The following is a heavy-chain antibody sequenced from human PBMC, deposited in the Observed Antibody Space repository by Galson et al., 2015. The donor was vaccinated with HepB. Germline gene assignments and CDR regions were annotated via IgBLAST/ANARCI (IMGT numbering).Heavy chain of an antibody. D-gene: IGHD2-15*01. V-gene: IGHV3-21*01. Sequence: SLRLSCAASGFTFSSYSMNWVRQAPGKGLEWVSSISSSSSYIYYADSVKGRFTISRDNAKNSLYLQMNSLRAVDTAVYYCARDCSGGSCYLDRFDYWGQGTLVTVSS. CDR2: ISSSSSYI. CDR1: GFTFSSYS. J-gene: IGHJ4*02. CDR3: ARDCSGGSCYLDRFDY.